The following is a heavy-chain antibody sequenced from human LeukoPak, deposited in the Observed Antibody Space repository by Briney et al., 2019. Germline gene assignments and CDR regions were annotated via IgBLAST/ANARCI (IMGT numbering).Heavy chain of an antibody. CDR2: IYYNGNT. CDR3: ARAVTSYYFDY. V-gene: IGHV4-31*03. CDR1: GGSISSGGYY. D-gene: IGHD4-17*01. Sequence: PSQTLSLTCIVSGGSISSGGYYWSWIRQHPGKALEWIGYIYYNGNTYYNPSLKSRVSISKDTSKNHFSLKLSSVTAADTAVYYCARAVTSYYFDYWGQGTLVTVSS. J-gene: IGHJ4*02.